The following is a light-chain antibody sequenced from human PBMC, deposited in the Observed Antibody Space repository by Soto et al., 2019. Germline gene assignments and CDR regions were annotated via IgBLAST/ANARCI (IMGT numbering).Light chain of an antibody. CDR2: EVD. CDR1: GSDFGGYNY. CDR3: SSYAGRNYAV. Sequence: QSALTQPPSASGSPGQSVSISCTGTGSDFGGYNYVSWYQQRPDKAPKLIIYEVDKRPSGVPDRFSGSKSGNSAYLTVSGLQTEDEADYYCSSYAGRNYAVFGRGTQLTVL. V-gene: IGLV2-8*01. J-gene: IGLJ7*01.